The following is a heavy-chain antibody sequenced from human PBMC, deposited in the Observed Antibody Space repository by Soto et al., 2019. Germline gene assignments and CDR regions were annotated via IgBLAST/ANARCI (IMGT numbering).Heavy chain of an antibody. CDR3: ARNGERDLGLNYYFYYGMDV. D-gene: IGHD3-10*01. CDR1: DYIFTTYG. Sequence: QMQLVQSGAEVKKPGASVTVSCKASDYIFTTYGISWVRQAPGQGLEWMGWVSPYSNITKYAQKFQGRDTMTTETSTSTVYMELRSLRSDDTAMYYCARNGERDLGLNYYFYYGMDVWGQGTSVTVSS. V-gene: IGHV1-18*01. J-gene: IGHJ6*02. CDR2: VSPYSNIT.